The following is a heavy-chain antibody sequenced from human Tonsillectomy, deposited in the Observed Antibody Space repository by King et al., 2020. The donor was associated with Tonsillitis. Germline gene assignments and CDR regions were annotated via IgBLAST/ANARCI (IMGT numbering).Heavy chain of an antibody. CDR3: ARETFYCDCSDYCARGSFDY. D-gene: IGHD3-22*01. Sequence: QLVQSGGGWLQPGGSLRLSCAASGFTFSNYNMNWVRQAPGKGLEWISYISSGSSTTYYAHSVKGRFTISRGNVKDSLYLQMNSLTAEDTAVYYCARETFYCDCSDYCARGSFDYWGQGTLVTVSS. J-gene: IGHJ4*02. CDR2: ISSGSSTT. V-gene: IGHV3-48*04. CDR1: GFTFSNYN.